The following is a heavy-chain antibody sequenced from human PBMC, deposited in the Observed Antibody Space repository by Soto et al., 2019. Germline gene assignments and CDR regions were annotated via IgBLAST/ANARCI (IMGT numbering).Heavy chain of an antibody. CDR1: GDTFSSYQ. V-gene: IGHV1-46*01. Sequence: ASVKVCGNAFGDTFSSYQMHWVRQAPGQGLEWMGIINPSGTNTNYATKFQGRLTVTRDTSTSTLYMEFSSLRSEDTATYYCAGVRGVAXWGQGTLVTVSX. D-gene: IGHD3-10*01. J-gene: IGHJ4*02. CDR2: INPSGTNT. CDR3: AGVRGVAX.